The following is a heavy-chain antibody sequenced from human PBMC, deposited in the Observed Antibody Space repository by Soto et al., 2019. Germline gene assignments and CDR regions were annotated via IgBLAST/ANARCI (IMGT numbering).Heavy chain of an antibody. Sequence: QVQLQESGPGLVKPSQTLSLTCTVSGGSISSGGDYWSWIRQHPGKGLEWIGYIYYSGSTYYNPSIKSRVTLSVDTSKTHFSLKLSSVTAADTAVYYCARATPYYYYGMDVWGQGTTVTVSS. CDR1: GGSISSGGDY. CDR2: IYYSGST. CDR3: ARATPYYYYGMDV. V-gene: IGHV4-31*03. D-gene: IGHD2-15*01. J-gene: IGHJ6*02.